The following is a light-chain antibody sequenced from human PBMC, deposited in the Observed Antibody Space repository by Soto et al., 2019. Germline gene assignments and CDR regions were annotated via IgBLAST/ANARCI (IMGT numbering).Light chain of an antibody. Sequence: QSVLTQPHSVSAAPGQKVTISCSGTTSNVANNFVSWYQQFPGKAPKLLIYDDIRRPSGIPDRFSASKSGTSATLGITGLQTGDEADYYCGSWDSSLTANVFGTGTKLTVL. CDR1: TSNVANNF. CDR2: DDI. CDR3: GSWDSSLTANV. V-gene: IGLV1-51*01. J-gene: IGLJ1*01.